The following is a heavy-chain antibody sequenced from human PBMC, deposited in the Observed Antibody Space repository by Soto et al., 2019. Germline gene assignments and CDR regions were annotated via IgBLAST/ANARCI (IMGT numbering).Heavy chain of an antibody. CDR1: GYTFTDYY. CDR2: INPNSGDT. D-gene: IGHD2-21*02. V-gene: IGHV1-2*06. Sequence: ASVKVSCKASGYTFTDYYIHWVRQAPGQGLEWMGRINPNSGDTTFAPKFQGRVTMTRDTSISTAYMQLSRLRSDDTAVYYCVRTAREGAVAPHWFDRWGQGTQVTVSS. CDR3: VRTAREGAVAPHWFDR. J-gene: IGHJ5*02.